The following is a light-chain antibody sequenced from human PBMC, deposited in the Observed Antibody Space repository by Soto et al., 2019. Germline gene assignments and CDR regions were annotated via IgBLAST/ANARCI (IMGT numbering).Light chain of an antibody. CDR1: QSVSNN. CDR3: QQYNNWPHT. V-gene: IGKV3-15*01. CDR2: GAS. J-gene: IGKJ2*01. Sequence: EIVMTQSPATLSVSPGERATLSCRASQSVSNNLAWYQQKPGQAPRLLIYGASTRATGIPARFSGSGSGTDFTLTISSPQSEDFAVYYCQQYNNWPHTFGQGTKLEIK.